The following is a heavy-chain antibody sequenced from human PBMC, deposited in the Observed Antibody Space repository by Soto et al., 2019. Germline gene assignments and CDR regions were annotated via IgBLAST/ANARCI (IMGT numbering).Heavy chain of an antibody. D-gene: IGHD3-22*01. CDR1: GFTFSRYA. Sequence: GGSLRLSCAASGFTFSRYAMTWVRQAPGKGLGWVSSIDNSGGNRYYADSVKGRFTISRDNSKSTLFLQMNRLRAEDTAVYLCAQIDDSSGLINYWGRGTLVTVSS. CDR3: AQIDDSSGLINY. CDR2: IDNSGGNR. J-gene: IGHJ4*02. V-gene: IGHV3-23*01.